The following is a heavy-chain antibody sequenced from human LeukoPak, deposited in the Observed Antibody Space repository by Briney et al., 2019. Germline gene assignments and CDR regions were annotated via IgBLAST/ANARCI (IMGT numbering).Heavy chain of an antibody. CDR2: ISYSGSA. CDR3: ARLRGAMTPVTSDFDY. J-gene: IGHJ4*02. V-gene: IGHV4-39*01. CDR1: GGSISSSSYY. D-gene: IGHD4-17*01. Sequence: SETLSPTCTVSGGSISSSSYYWGWIRQPPGKGLEWIGSISYSGSAYYNPSLKSRVTISVDTSKNQFSLNLSSLTAADTAVYYCARLRGAMTPVTSDFDYWGQGTLVTVSS.